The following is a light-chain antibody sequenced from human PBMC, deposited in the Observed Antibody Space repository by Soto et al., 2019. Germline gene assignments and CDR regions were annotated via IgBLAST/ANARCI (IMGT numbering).Light chain of an antibody. CDR3: QQYGSSPPIS. CDR2: GAS. V-gene: IGKV3-20*01. J-gene: IGKJ5*01. CDR1: QSVSSSY. Sequence: EIVLTQSPGTLSLSPGERATLSCRASQSVSSSYLAWYQQKPGQAPRLLIYGASSSATGIPDRFSGSGSGTDFTLTISRLEPEDFAVYYCQQYGSSPPISFGQGTRMEIK.